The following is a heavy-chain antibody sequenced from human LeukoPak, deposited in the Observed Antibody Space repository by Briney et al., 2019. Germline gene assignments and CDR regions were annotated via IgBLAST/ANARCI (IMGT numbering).Heavy chain of an antibody. J-gene: IGHJ5*02. Sequence: SQTLSLTCTVSGGSISSGDYYWSWIRHPPGKGLEWIGYIYYSGSPYYNPSLKSRVTISVDTSKNQFSLKLSSVTAADTAVYYCARAPAATNWFDPWGQGTLVTVSS. CDR3: ARAPAATNWFDP. D-gene: IGHD2-15*01. CDR2: IYYSGSP. V-gene: IGHV4-30-4*08. CDR1: GGSISSGDYY.